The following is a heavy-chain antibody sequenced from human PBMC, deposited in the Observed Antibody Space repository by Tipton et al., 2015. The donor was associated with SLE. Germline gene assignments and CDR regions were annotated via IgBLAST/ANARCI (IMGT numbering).Heavy chain of an antibody. Sequence: TLSLTCTVSGGSISSGSYYWSWIRQPAGKGLEWIGRIYTSGSTNYNPSLKSRVTISVDTPKNQFSLKLSSVTAADTAVYYCARGQLITIFEDPDYYYYMDVWGKGTTVTVSS. D-gene: IGHD3-3*01. CDR2: IYTSGST. CDR3: ARGQLITIFEDPDYYYYMDV. V-gene: IGHV4-61*02. CDR1: GGSISSGSYY. J-gene: IGHJ6*03.